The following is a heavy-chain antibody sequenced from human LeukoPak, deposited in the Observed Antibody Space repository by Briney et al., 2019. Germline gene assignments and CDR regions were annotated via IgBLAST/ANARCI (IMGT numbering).Heavy chain of an antibody. D-gene: IGHD3-16*01. J-gene: IGHJ4*02. Sequence: GGSLRLSCAASGFTFSNYWMSWVRQAPGKGLEWVANIKQDGGEKYYVDSVKVRFTVSRDNAKNSLFLQMNSLRAEDTAMYYCARRMMDYWGQGTLVTVSS. V-gene: IGHV3-7*01. CDR3: ARRMMDY. CDR2: IKQDGGEK. CDR1: GFTFSNYW.